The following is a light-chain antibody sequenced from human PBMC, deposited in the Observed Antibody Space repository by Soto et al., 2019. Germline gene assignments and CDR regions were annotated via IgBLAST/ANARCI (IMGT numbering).Light chain of an antibody. Sequence: DIVMTQSPLSLPVTPGEPASISCRSSQSLLHSNGYNYLDWYLQKPGQSPQLLIYLGSNRSSGVPYRFSGSGSGTDFTLKISRVEAEDVGVYYCMQALQTPPTFGGGTKVDIK. V-gene: IGKV2-28*01. CDR1: QSLLHSNGYNY. CDR3: MQALQTPPT. J-gene: IGKJ4*01. CDR2: LGS.